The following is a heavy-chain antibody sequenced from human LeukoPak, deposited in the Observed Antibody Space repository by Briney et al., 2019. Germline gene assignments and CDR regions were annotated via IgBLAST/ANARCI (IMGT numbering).Heavy chain of an antibody. CDR2: IYYSGST. J-gene: IGHJ6*02. V-gene: IGHV4-59*01. CDR3: ARDRIVGASRSVYYYGMDV. CDR1: GGSISSYY. D-gene: IGHD1-26*01. Sequence: ETLSLTCTVSGGSISSYYWSWIQQPPGKGLEWIGYIYYSGSTNYNPSLKSRVTISVDTSKNQFSLKLSSVTAADTAVYYCARDRIVGASRSVYYYGMDVWGQGTTVTVSS.